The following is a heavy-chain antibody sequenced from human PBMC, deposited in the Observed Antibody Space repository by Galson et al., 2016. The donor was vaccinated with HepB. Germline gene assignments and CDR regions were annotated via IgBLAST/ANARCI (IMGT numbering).Heavy chain of an antibody. D-gene: IGHD2-2*02. Sequence: SLRLSCAASGFTFSNYPMHWVRQAPGKGLEWVALISYDGSYKYYTDSVKGRFTISRDNSKNTLYLQMNSLRAADTAIYYCARDHEESIPIPINYYYGMDVWGQGTTVTVSS. V-gene: IGHV3-30-3*01. CDR3: ARDHEESIPIPINYYYGMDV. CDR1: GFTFSNYP. J-gene: IGHJ6*02. CDR2: ISYDGSYK.